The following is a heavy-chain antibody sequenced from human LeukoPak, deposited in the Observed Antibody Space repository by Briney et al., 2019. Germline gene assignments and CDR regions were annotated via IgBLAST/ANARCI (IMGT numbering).Heavy chain of an antibody. CDR1: GFTFSSYW. CDR3: TKGVVLTIFGMAWHAFDI. D-gene: IGHD3-3*01. V-gene: IGHV3-23*01. Sequence: GGSLRLSCAASGFTFSSYWMSWVRQAPGKGLEWVSVISGSGDSTYYADSVKGRFTISRDNSKNTLYLQMNSLRAEDTAIYYCTKGVVLTIFGMAWHAFDIWGQGTMVTVS. J-gene: IGHJ3*02. CDR2: ISGSGDST.